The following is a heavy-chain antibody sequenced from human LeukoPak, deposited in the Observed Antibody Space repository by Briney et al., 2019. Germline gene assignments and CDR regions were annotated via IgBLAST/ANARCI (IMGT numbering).Heavy chain of an antibody. CDR2: FDPEDGET. V-gene: IGHV1-24*01. D-gene: IGHD3-10*01. CDR1: GYTLTELS. Sequence: ASVKVSCKVSGYTLTELSMHWVRQAPGKGLEWMGGFDPEDGETIYAQKFQGRVTMTEDTSTDTAYMELSSLRSEDTAVYYCARDHRPLWFGELYLEYYFDYWGQGTLVTVSS. CDR3: ARDHRPLWFGELYLEYYFDY. J-gene: IGHJ4*02.